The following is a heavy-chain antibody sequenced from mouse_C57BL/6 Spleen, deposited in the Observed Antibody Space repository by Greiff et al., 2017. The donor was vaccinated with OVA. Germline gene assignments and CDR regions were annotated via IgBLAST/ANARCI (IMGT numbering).Heavy chain of an antibody. Sequence: VKLQESGAELVKPGASVKISCKASGYAFSSYWMNWVKQRPGKGLEWIGQIYPGDGDTNYNGKFKGKATLTADKSSSTAYMQLSSLTSEDSAVYFCARTTVVATEDAMDYWGQGTSVTVSS. CDR3: ARTTVVATEDAMDY. D-gene: IGHD1-1*01. CDR2: IYPGDGDT. J-gene: IGHJ4*01. V-gene: IGHV1-80*01. CDR1: GYAFSSYW.